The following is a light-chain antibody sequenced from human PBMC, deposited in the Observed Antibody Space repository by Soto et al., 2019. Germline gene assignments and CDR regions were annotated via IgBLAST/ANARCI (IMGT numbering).Light chain of an antibody. CDR2: EVS. CDR1: SSDVGAYNY. V-gene: IGLV2-14*03. J-gene: IGLJ2*01. CDR3: NSYTSSSTLV. Sequence: QSALTQPASASGSPGQSITISCTGTSSDVGAYNYVSWYQQHPGKAPKLVIYEVSNRPSGVSNRFAGSKSGNTASLTISGLQTEDEADYYCNSYTSSSTLVFGGGTKLTVL.